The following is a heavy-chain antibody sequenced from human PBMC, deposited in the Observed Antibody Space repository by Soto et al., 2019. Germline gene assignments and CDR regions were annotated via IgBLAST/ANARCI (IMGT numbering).Heavy chain of an antibody. V-gene: IGHV4-39*02. CDR3: GYAAAARFEY. J-gene: IGHJ4*02. Sequence: QLQLQESGPGLVKPSETLSLTCTVSGGSISSSTYYWGWIRQPPGKGLEWIGSFSYSGSTYSNPSLNSRVIISVDTAKNHFALNLRSVTAADTAVYYCGYAAAARFEYWGQGTLVTVSS. D-gene: IGHD6-13*01. CDR1: GGSISSSTYY. CDR2: FSYSGST.